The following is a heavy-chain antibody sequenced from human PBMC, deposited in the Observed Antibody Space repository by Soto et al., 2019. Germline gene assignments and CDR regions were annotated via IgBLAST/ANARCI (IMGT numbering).Heavy chain of an antibody. V-gene: IGHV4-39*01. CDR3: ARLWRSSWYLDY. CDR2: IYYSGST. D-gene: IGHD6-13*01. J-gene: IGHJ4*02. CDR1: GGSISSSSYY. Sequence: QLQLQESGPGLVKPSETLSLTCTVSGGSISSSSYYWSWIRQPPGKGLAWIGSIYYSGSTYYNPSLKSRVTISVDTSKNQFSLKLSSVTAADTAVYYCARLWRSSWYLDYWGQGTLVTVSS.